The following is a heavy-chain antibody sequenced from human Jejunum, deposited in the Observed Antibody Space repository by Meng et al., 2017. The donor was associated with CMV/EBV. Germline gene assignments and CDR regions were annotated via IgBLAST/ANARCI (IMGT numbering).Heavy chain of an antibody. J-gene: IGHJ4*02. V-gene: IGHV4-59*01. D-gene: IGHD1-7*01. CDR2: IYYSGST. CDR3: ARASPNWNYVIDY. CDR1: GGSIGTYY. Sequence: TGAGGSIGTYYWSWIRQPPGKGREWMGHIYYSGSTNFNPSLKSRVTIALDTSKKQFSLRLSSVTAEDTAGYYCARASPNWNYVIDYWGQGTLVTVSS.